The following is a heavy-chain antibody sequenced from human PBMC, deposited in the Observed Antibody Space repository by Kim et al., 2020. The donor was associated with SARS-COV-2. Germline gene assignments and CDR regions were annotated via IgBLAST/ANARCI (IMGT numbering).Heavy chain of an antibody. Sequence: GSLRLSCTASGFTFSDYWMTWARQAPGKGLEWVATINEDGSGEYYVDFVKGRFTVSRDNAKNSVYMQMHSLRVEDTAIYYCAGGGVWGEGATVTVSS. V-gene: IGHV3-7*01. CDR1: GFTFSDYW. J-gene: IGHJ6*04. CDR2: INEDGSGE. CDR3: AGGGV.